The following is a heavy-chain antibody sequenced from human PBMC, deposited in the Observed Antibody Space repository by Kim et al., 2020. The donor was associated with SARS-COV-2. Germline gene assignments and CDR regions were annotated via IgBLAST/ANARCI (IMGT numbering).Heavy chain of an antibody. CDR1: GYSISSGYY. D-gene: IGHD2-15*01. CDR3: ARDPDNFDY. Sequence: SETLSLTCTVSGYSISSGYYCGCLRPPPGGGLEWIGSIYHSGSTDYTPSLKSRVTISVDTSKNKFSLKMSSVTAADTAVYYCARDPDNFDYWGQRTPVTVSS. CDR2: IYHSGST. V-gene: IGHV4-38-2*02. J-gene: IGHJ4*02.